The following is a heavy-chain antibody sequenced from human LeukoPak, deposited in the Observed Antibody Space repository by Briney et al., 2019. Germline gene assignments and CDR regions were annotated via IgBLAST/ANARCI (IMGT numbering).Heavy chain of an antibody. CDR3: ARVGAAVDFDY. J-gene: IGHJ4*02. CDR1: GFTFSSYW. D-gene: IGHD6-13*01. V-gene: IGHV3-7*01. Sequence: GGSLRLSCAASGFTFSSYWMSWVRQAPGKGLEWVANIKQDGSERYYVDSVKGRFTISRDNAKNSLYLQMNSLRAEDTAVYYCARVGAAVDFDYWGQGTLVTVSS. CDR2: IKQDGSER.